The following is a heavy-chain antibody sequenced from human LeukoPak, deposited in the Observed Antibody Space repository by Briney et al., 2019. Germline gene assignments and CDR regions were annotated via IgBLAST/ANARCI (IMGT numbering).Heavy chain of an antibody. CDR1: GGSISSSSYY. CDR2: IYYSGST. V-gene: IGHV4-39*01. Sequence: PSETLSLTCTVSGGSISSSSYYWGWIRQPPGKGLEWIGSIYYSGSTYYNPPLKSRVTISVDTSKNQFSLKLSSVTAADTAVYYCASIPRGQVIVGATNYFDYWGQGTLVTVSS. J-gene: IGHJ4*02. D-gene: IGHD1-26*01. CDR3: ASIPRGQVIVGATNYFDY.